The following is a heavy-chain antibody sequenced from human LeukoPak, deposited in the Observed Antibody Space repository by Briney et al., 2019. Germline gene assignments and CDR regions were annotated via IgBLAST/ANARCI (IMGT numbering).Heavy chain of an antibody. CDR3: ARAVEMATISPAFDI. D-gene: IGHD5-24*01. V-gene: IGHV1-46*01. J-gene: IGHJ3*02. CDR1: GYTFTSYY. Sequence: ASVKVSCKASGYTFTSYYMHWVRQVPGQELEWMGIINPSGGSTSYAQKFQGRITMTRDMSTSTVYMELSSLRSEDTAVYYCARAVEMATISPAFDIWGQGTMVTVSS. CDR2: INPSGGST.